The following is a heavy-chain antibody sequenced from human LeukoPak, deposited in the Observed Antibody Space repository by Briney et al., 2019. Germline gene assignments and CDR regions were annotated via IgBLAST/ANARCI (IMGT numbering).Heavy chain of an antibody. Sequence: MPSETLSLTCTVSGGSISIYYWSWIRQPPGKGLEWIASIYHSGSTYYNPSLKSRVTISVDTSKNQFSLKLSSVTAADTAVYYCARHKGYYYDSSGYPRAFDYWGQGTLVTVSS. V-gene: IGHV4-59*05. CDR1: GGSISIYY. J-gene: IGHJ4*02. D-gene: IGHD3-22*01. CDR3: ARHKGYYYDSSGYPRAFDY. CDR2: IYHSGST.